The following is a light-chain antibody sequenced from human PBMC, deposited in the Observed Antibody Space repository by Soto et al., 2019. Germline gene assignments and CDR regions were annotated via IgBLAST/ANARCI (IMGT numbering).Light chain of an antibody. CDR3: CSYAGSYTWV. CDR1: SSDVGAYKF. V-gene: IGLV2-11*01. Sequence: QAVVTQPRSVSGSPGQSVTISCTGTSSDVGAYKFVSWYRQHPGKAPKLMIFDVTKRPSGVPDRFSGSKSGNTASLAISGLQADDEADYYCCSYAGSYTWVFGGGTKVTVL. CDR2: DVT. J-gene: IGLJ3*02.